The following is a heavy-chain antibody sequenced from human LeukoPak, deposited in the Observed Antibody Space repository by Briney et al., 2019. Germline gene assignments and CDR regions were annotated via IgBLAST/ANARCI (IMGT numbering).Heavy chain of an antibody. CDR2: IYHSGST. V-gene: IGHV4-30-2*01. Sequence: SQTLSLTCAVSGVSISSGGYSWSWLRQPPGKGLEWIGYIYHSGSTYYNPSLKSRVTISVDRSKNQFSLKLSSVTAADTAVYYCASSYGSGSYYNGPEPNYFDYWGQGTLVTVSS. CDR1: GVSISSGGYS. CDR3: ASSYGSGSYYNGPEPNYFDY. J-gene: IGHJ4*02. D-gene: IGHD3-10*01.